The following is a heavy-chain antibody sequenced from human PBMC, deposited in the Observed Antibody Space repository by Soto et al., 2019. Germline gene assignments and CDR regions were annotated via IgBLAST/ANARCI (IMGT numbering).Heavy chain of an antibody. CDR1: GGSISSYY. J-gene: IGHJ6*02. Sequence: QVQLQESGPGLVKPSETLSLTCTVSGGSISSYYWSWIRQPPGKGLEWIGYMYNTGSTVYNPSLKSRVTISVDTSKNLFSLKLNAVTAADTAVYYCARDLWGYCGTDCYPLDVWGQGTTVTVSS. D-gene: IGHD2-21*02. CDR3: ARDLWGYCGTDCYPLDV. CDR2: MYNTGST. V-gene: IGHV4-59*01.